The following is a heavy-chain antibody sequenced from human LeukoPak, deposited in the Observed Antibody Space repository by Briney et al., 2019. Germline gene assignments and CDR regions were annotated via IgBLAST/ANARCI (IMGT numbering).Heavy chain of an antibody. V-gene: IGHV4-34*01. CDR3: ARSVATILVDY. CDR1: GGSFSGYY. D-gene: IGHD5-12*01. J-gene: IGHJ4*02. Sequence: SGTLSLTCAVYGGSFSGYYWSWIRQPPGKGLEWIGEINHSGSTNYNPSLKSRVTISVDTSKNQFSLKLSSVTAADTAVYYCARSVATILVDYWGQGTLVTVSS. CDR2: INHSGST.